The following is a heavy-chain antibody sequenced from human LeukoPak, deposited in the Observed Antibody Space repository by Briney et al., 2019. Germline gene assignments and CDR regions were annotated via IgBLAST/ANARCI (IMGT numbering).Heavy chain of an antibody. V-gene: IGHV3-7*01. CDR2: IKQDGSEK. CDR3: ARDEYSYGYNTVYYYGMDV. Sequence: GGSLRLSCAASGFTFSSYWMSWVRQAPGKGLEWVANIKQDGSEKYYVDSVKGRFTISRDNAKNSLYLQMNSLRAEDTAAYYCARDEYSYGYNTVYYYGMDVWGQGTTVTVSS. J-gene: IGHJ6*02. CDR1: GFTFSSYW. D-gene: IGHD5-18*01.